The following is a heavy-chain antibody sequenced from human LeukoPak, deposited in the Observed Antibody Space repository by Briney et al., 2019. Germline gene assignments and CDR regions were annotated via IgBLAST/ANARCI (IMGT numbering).Heavy chain of an antibody. CDR3: ARLEMATIGIGVGGY. D-gene: IGHD5-24*01. V-gene: IGHV5-51*01. CDR2: IYPGDSDT. CDR1: GYSFTSYW. Sequence: GESLKISCKGSGYSFTSYWIGWVRQMPGKGLGWMGIIYPGDSDTRYSPSFQGQVTISADKSISTAYLQWSSLKASDTAMYYCARLEMATIGIGVGGYWGQGTLVTVSS. J-gene: IGHJ4*02.